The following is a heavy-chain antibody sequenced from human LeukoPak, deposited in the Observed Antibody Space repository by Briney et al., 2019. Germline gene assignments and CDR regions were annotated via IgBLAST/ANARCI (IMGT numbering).Heavy chain of an antibody. Sequence: GGSLRLSCAASGFTFSSSAMSWVRQAPGKGLEWVSAISGSGGSTYYADSVKGRFTASRDNSKNTLYLQMNSLRAEDTAVFYCAKECSGGSCYSNSQYYYYGMDVWGQGTTVTVSS. CDR2: ISGSGGST. V-gene: IGHV3-23*01. CDR3: AKECSGGSCYSNSQYYYYGMDV. J-gene: IGHJ6*02. CDR1: GFTFSSSA. D-gene: IGHD2-15*01.